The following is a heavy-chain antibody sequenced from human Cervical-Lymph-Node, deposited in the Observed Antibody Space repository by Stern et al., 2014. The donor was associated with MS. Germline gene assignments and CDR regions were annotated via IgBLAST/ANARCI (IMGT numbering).Heavy chain of an antibody. CDR1: GFTFSNSG. D-gene: IGHD4-17*01. CDR2: IVVGGGKT. CDR3: AAGDTVAMLGTAIDAFDI. J-gene: IGHJ3*02. V-gene: IGHV1-58*01. Sequence: QLVQSGPEVKQPGSSVKVSCKASGFTFSNSGVQWVRQTRGQRLEWIGWIVVGGGKTNYAQTFQERVTITRDRSTSTAYMELSSLRSEDTAVFYCAAGDTVAMLGTAIDAFDIWGQGTMVTVSS.